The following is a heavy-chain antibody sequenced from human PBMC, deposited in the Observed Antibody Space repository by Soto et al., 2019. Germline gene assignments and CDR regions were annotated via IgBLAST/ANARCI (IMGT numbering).Heavy chain of an antibody. CDR1: GFTFSSYS. D-gene: IGHD3-16*02. Sequence: GGSLRLSCAASGFTFSSYSMNWVRQAPGKGLEWVSSISSSSSYIYYADSVKGRFTISRDNAKNSLYLQMNSLRAKDRAVYYCASSKDDDYIWGSYRYTSGHMDVWGKGTTVTVSS. V-gene: IGHV3-21*01. J-gene: IGHJ6*03. CDR3: ASSKDDDYIWGSYRYTSGHMDV. CDR2: ISSSSSYI.